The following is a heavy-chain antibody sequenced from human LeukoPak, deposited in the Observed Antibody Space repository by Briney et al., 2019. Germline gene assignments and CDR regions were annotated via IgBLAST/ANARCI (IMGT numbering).Heavy chain of an antibody. CDR1: GFTFSNYA. Sequence: GGSLRLSCAASGFTFSNYAMSSVRQAPGKGLEWVSAISASGVSTYYADSVKGRFTISRDNSKNTLYLQMNSQRAEDTAVYYCARRNAVRTFDYWGQGTLVTVSS. CDR3: ARRNAVRTFDY. D-gene: IGHD1-1*01. V-gene: IGHV3-23*01. J-gene: IGHJ4*02. CDR2: ISASGVST.